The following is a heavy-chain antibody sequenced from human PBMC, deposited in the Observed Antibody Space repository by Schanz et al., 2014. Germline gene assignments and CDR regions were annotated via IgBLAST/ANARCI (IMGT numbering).Heavy chain of an antibody. CDR1: GFTVSSNH. Sequence: VQLVESGGGLVKPGGSLRLSCAVSGFTVSSNHMSWVRQAPGQGLEWVSGISGSGGSTYYADSVKGRFTISRDNSKNTLYLQMNSLRAEDTAVYYCARDRGYCSGGSCLTFDYWGQGTLVTVSS. J-gene: IGHJ4*02. V-gene: IGHV3-23*04. CDR3: ARDRGYCSGGSCLTFDY. CDR2: ISGSGGST. D-gene: IGHD2-15*01.